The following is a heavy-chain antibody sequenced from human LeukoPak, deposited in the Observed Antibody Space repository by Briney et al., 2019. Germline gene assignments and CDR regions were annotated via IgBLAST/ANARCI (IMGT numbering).Heavy chain of an antibody. V-gene: IGHV3-30-3*01. J-gene: IGHJ3*02. CDR1: GFTFSSYA. D-gene: IGHD2-21*02. Sequence: GGSLRLFCAASGFTFSSYAMNWVRQAPGKGLEWVAVISYDGSNKYYADSVKGRFTIFRDNSKNTLYLQMNSLRAEDTAVYYCAREGCGGDCRGAFGIWGQGTMVTVSS. CDR2: ISYDGSNK. CDR3: AREGCGGDCRGAFGI.